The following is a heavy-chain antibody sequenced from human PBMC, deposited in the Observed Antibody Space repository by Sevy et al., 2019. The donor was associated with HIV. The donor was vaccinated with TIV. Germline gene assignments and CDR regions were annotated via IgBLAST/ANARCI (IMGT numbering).Heavy chain of an antibody. Sequence: SQTLSLTCAISGDSVSSNSAAWNWIRQSPSRGLEWLGRTYYRSKWYNDYAVSVKSRITINPDTSKNQFSLQLNSVTPEDTAVYYCASSGYDFWSGYHNWFDPWGQGTLVTVSS. CDR3: ASSGYDFWSGYHNWFDP. V-gene: IGHV6-1*01. J-gene: IGHJ5*02. CDR1: GDSVSSNSAA. CDR2: TYYRSKWYN. D-gene: IGHD3-3*01.